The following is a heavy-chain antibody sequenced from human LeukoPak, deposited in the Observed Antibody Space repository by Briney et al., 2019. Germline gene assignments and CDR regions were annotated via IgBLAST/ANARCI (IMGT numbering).Heavy chain of an antibody. D-gene: IGHD3-22*01. CDR1: GGSISSYC. V-gene: IGHV4-34*01. CDR2: INHSGST. J-gene: IGHJ4*02. Sequence: SETLSLTCTVSGGSISSYCWNWIRQPPGKGLEWIGEINHSGSTNYNPSLKSRVTISVDTSKNQFSLKLSSVTAADTAVYFCAREDYYNSGGYYLDYWGQGTLVTVSS. CDR3: AREDYYNSGGYYLDY.